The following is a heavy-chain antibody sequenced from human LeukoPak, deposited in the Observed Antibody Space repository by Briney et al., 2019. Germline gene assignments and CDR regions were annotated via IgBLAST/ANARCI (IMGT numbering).Heavy chain of an antibody. CDR2: IYYSGST. V-gene: IGHV4-61*01. D-gene: IGHD4-17*01. CDR1: GDSISSSSYY. Sequence: SETLSLTCTVSGDSISSSSYYWDWIRQPPGKGLEWIGYIYYSGSTNYNPSLKSRVTISVDTSKNQFSLKLSSVTAADTAVYYCARDLSYGLPGPRWFDPWGQGTLVTVSS. J-gene: IGHJ5*02. CDR3: ARDLSYGLPGPRWFDP.